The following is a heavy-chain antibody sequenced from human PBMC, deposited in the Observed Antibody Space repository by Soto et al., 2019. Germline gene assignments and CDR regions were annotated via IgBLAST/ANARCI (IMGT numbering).Heavy chain of an antibody. D-gene: IGHD2-2*01. CDR2: IKSKTDGGTT. CDR3: TTDSTVVVPAASDYYYYYGMDV. Sequence: GVSLRLSCAASGFTFSNAWMSWVRQAPGKGLEWVGRIKSKTDGGTTDYAAPVKGRFTISRDDSKNTLYLQMNSLKTEDTAVYYCTTDSTVVVPAASDYYYYYGMDVWGQGTTVTVSS. V-gene: IGHV3-15*01. CDR1: GFTFSNAW. J-gene: IGHJ6*02.